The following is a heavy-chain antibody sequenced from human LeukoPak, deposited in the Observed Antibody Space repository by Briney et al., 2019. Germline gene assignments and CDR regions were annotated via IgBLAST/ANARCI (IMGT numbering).Heavy chain of an antibody. V-gene: IGHV3-74*03. CDR1: GFTFNTYW. Sequence: GGSLRLSCAASGFTFNTYWMHWVRQAPGKGLVWLSRIKSDGYSTTYADSVKGRFTVSRDNAKNTLYLQMNSLRAEDTAVYYCARDRHYTMDVWGKGTTVTVSS. CDR3: ARDRHYTMDV. CDR2: IKSDGYST. J-gene: IGHJ6*04.